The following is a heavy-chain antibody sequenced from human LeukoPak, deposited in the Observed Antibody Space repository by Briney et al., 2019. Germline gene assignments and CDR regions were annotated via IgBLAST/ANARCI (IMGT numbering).Heavy chain of an antibody. D-gene: IGHD6-25*01. Sequence: ASVKVSCKASGYTFTSYDISWVRQATGQGLEWMGWMNPNSGNTGYAQKFQGRVTMTRNTSISTAYMELSSLRSEDTAVYYCARGRQRSYYYYYYMDVWGKGTTVTVSS. CDR2: MNPNSGNT. CDR3: ARGRQRSYYYYYYMDV. CDR1: GYTFTSYD. J-gene: IGHJ6*03. V-gene: IGHV1-8*01.